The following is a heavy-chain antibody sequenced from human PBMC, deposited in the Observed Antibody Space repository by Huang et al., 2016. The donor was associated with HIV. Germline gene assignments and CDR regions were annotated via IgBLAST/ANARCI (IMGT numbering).Heavy chain of an antibody. CDR1: GYRFRSNW. D-gene: IGHD3-10*01. CDR3: ARLIGSPSFYYGLDV. J-gene: IGHJ6*02. Sequence: EVQLVQSGAEVKKPGESLKISCKGSGYRFRSNWIGWVRQMPGKGLEWMGIIFPVDSDTRYSPSFQGQVTISADKSINTAYLQWSSLKASDTAMYYGARLIGSPSFYYGLDVWGQGTTVTVSS. V-gene: IGHV5-51*01. CDR2: IFPVDSDT.